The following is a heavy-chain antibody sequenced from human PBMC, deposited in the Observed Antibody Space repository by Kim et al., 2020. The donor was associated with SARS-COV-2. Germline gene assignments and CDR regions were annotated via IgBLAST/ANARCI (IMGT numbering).Heavy chain of an antibody. CDR1: GFTFSTYP. V-gene: IGHV3-30*04. Sequence: GGSLRLSCAASGFTFSTYPMLWVRQAPGKGLEWVAVISDDGSAKYYADSVKGRFTISRDNSKNTLYLQMNTLIADDTTVYYCARASLVGPTYWFDPWGQGTLVTVSS. CDR3: ARASLVGPTYWFDP. D-gene: IGHD1-26*01. CDR2: ISDDGSAK. J-gene: IGHJ5*02.